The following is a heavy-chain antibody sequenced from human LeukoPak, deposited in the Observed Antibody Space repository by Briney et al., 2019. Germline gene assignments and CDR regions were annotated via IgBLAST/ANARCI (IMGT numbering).Heavy chain of an antibody. CDR1: GFTFSSYG. CDR2: ISYDGSNK. D-gene: IGHD1-26*01. Sequence: GGSLRLSCAASGFTFSSYGMHWVRQAPGKGLEWVAVISYDGSNKYYADSVKGRFTISRDNSKNTLYLQMNSLRAEDTAVYYCAKDLWELLPYYYYYGMDVWGQGTTVTVSS. CDR3: AKDLWELLPYYYYYGMDV. V-gene: IGHV3-30*18. J-gene: IGHJ6*02.